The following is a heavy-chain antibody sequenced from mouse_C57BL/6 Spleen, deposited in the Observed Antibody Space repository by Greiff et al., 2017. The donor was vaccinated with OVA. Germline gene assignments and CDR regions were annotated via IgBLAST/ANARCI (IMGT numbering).Heavy chain of an antibody. CDR3: ARGYDGYSHFDY. J-gene: IGHJ2*01. Sequence: VQLQQSGPELVKPGASVKISCKASGYSFTGYYMNWVKQSPEKSLEWIGEINPSTGGTTYNQKFKAKATLTVDKSSSTAYMQLKSLTSEDSAVYYCARGYDGYSHFDYWGQGTTLTVSA. V-gene: IGHV1-42*01. CDR2: INPSTGGT. D-gene: IGHD2-3*01. CDR1: GYSFTGYY.